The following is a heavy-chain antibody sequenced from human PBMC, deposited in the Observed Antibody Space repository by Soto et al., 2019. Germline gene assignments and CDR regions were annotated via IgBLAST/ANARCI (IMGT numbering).Heavy chain of an antibody. V-gene: IGHV3-9*01. CDR1: GSTFDDYA. Sequence: GGSLRLSCAASGSTFDDYAMHWVRQAPGKGLEWVSGISWNSGSIGYADSVKGRFTISRDNAKNSLYLQMNSLRAEDTALYYCAKDLGPSALNAFDIWGQGTMVTVSS. J-gene: IGHJ3*02. CDR3: AKDLGPSALNAFDI. CDR2: ISWNSGSI.